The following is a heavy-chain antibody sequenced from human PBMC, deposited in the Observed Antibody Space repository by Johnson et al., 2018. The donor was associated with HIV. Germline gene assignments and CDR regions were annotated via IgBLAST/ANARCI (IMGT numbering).Heavy chain of an antibody. CDR1: GFTFSSYW. V-gene: IGHV3-7*01. CDR3: AKERGASYVGGDASGF. CDR2: IKQDGSQK. J-gene: IGHJ3*01. D-gene: IGHD1-26*01. Sequence: VQLVESGGGLVQPGGSLRLSCAASGFTFSSYWMSWVRQAPGKGLEWVANIKQDGSQKYYVDSVKGRFTISRDNSKNTLYLQMNSLKPEDTAVYYCAKERGASYVGGDASGFWGQGTMVTVSS.